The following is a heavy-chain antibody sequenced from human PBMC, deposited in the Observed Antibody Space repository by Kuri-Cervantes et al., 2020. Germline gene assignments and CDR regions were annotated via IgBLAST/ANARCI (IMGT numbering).Heavy chain of an antibody. Sequence: ASVKVSCKVFGDTLTELSMHWVRQAPGKGLEWMGSSDPEDGETIYAQKFQDRVTMTEDRSIYTAYMELSSLRSEDTAVYYCARFSGFVVRAFDPWGQGTLVTVSS. CDR1: GDTLTELS. V-gene: IGHV1-24*01. J-gene: IGHJ5*02. CDR3: ARFSGFVVRAFDP. CDR2: SDPEDGET. D-gene: IGHD3-10*01.